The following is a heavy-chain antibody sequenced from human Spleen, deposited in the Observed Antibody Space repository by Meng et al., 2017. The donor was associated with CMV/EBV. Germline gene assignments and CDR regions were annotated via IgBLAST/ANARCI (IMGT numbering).Heavy chain of an antibody. D-gene: IGHD6-6*01. Sequence: SETLSLTFAVYGGSFSGYYWSWIRQPPGKGPEWSGEINHSESTNNNPSLKSRVTISVDTSKNQYSLKLSSVTAADTAVYYCARGQYSRRMDDWGQGTTVTVSS. J-gene: IGHJ6*02. CDR2: INHSEST. CDR1: GGSFSGYY. CDR3: ARGQYSRRMDD. V-gene: IGHV4-34*01.